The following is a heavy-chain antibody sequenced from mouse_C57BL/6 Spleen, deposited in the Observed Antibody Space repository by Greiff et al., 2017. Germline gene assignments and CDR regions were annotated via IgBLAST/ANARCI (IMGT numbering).Heavy chain of an antibody. J-gene: IGHJ4*01. V-gene: IGHV5-15*01. CDR3: GRLDGYYEGGMDY. D-gene: IGHD2-3*01. Sequence: EVKLVESGGGLVQPGGSLKLSCAASGFTFSDYGMAWVRQAPRKGPEWVAFLSNLAYSIYYADTVTGRFTISREKTKNTLYLEMSSLRDEDTAMYYCGRLDGYYEGGMDYWGQGTSVTVSS. CDR1: GFTFSDYG. CDR2: LSNLAYSI.